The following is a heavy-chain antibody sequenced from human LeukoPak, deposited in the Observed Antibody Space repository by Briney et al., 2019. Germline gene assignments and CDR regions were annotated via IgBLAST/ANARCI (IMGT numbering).Heavy chain of an antibody. CDR2: FYHSGST. CDR1: GGSISSSNW. V-gene: IGHV4-4*02. J-gene: IGHJ4*02. D-gene: IGHD2-21*01. Sequence: KPSETLSLTCAVSGGSISSSNWWSWVRQPPGKGLEWIGEFYHSGSTNYNPSLKSRVTISVDKSKNQFSLKLSSVTAADTAVYYCARDRPDVVAGRYFDYWGQGTLVTVSS. CDR3: ARDRPDVVAGRYFDY.